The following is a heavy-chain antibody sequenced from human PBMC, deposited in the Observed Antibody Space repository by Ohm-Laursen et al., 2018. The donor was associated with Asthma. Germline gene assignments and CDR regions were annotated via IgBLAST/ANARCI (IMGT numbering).Heavy chain of an antibody. Sequence: SLRLSCAASGFTFNDYGMHWVRQAPGKGLEWVAIISSDGSIQYYADSVKGRFTISRDNSKNTLYLQMNSLRPEDTAVYYCAREGYQLLLFWFDPWGQGTLVTVSS. CDR3: AREGYQLLLFWFDP. CDR2: ISSDGSIQ. V-gene: IGHV3-30*03. D-gene: IGHD2-2*01. J-gene: IGHJ5*02. CDR1: GFTFNDYG.